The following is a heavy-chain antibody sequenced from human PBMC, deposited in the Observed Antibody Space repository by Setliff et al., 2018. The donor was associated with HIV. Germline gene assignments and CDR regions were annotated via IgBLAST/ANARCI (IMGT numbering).Heavy chain of an antibody. J-gene: IGHJ4*02. V-gene: IGHV6-1*01. CDR1: GDSVPNYSAA. D-gene: IGHD6-13*01. CDR2: TFHRSKWYS. CDR3: ARSITTAGTVFDD. Sequence: SQTLSLTCAISGDSVPNYSAAWNWIRQSPSRGLEWLGRTFHRSKWYSDYAESVRSRITINPDTSKNQLSLQLHSVTPEDTAVYYCARSITTAGTVFDDWGQGTLVTVSS.